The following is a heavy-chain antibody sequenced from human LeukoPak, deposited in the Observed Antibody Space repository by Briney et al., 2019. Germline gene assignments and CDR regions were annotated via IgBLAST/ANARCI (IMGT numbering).Heavy chain of an antibody. CDR3: ARGRLTMVRGVTPVELDY. D-gene: IGHD3-10*01. CDR1: GGSISSSSYY. CDR2: IYYSGST. V-gene: IGHV4-39*07. Sequence: SETLSLTCTVSGGSISSSSYYWGWIRQPPGKGLEWIGSIYYSGSTYYNPSLKSRVTVSVDTSKNQFSLKLSSVTAADTAVYYCARGRLTMVRGVTPVELDYWGQGTLVTVSS. J-gene: IGHJ4*02.